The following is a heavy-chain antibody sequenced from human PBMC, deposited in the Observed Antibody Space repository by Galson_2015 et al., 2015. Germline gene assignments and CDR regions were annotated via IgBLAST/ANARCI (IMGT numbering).Heavy chain of an antibody. CDR3: ARDLLVVGGREDY. CDR2: IRPDGSEK. Sequence: SLRLSCAASGFTFSSYWMSWVRQAPGKGLEWVANIRPDGSEKHYVDSVKGRFTLSRDNAQNSLWLQMNSLRVEDTAAYYCARDLLVVGGREDYWGQGTLVTVSS. D-gene: IGHD2-8*02. CDR1: GFTFSSYW. V-gene: IGHV3-7*03. J-gene: IGHJ4*02.